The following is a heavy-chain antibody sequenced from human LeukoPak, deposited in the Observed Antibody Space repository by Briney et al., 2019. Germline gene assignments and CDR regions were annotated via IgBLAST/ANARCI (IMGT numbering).Heavy chain of an antibody. D-gene: IGHD3-10*01. J-gene: IGHJ4*02. CDR1: GLTFSSYA. CDR2: ISGSGGST. Sequence: GGPLRLSCAASGLTFSSYAMSWVRQAPGKGLEWVSHISGSGGSTYYADSVKGRFTISRDNSKNTLYLQMNSLRAEDTAVYYCAKSGRAYGSGSYYNDYWGQGTLVTVSS. V-gene: IGHV3-23*01. CDR3: AKSGRAYGSGSYYNDY.